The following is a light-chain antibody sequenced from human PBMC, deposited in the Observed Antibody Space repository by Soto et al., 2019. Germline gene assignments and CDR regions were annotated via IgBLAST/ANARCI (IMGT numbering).Light chain of an antibody. J-gene: IGKJ1*01. Sequence: EVVFWPAPCTLSLSSGEKATLSCGAIHTISSSYLAWYQQKPGQAPRLLMYGISRRATGITDRFSGSGSGTDFTLTITRLEPEDFAVYYCQQYVTSSPRTFGQGTKVDIK. V-gene: IGKV3-20*01. CDR2: GIS. CDR3: QQYVTSSPRT. CDR1: HTISSSY.